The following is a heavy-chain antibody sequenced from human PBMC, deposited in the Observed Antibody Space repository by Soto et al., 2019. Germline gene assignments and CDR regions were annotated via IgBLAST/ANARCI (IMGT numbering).Heavy chain of an antibody. CDR2: INQDGSGK. CDR3: ATYYGIRSRYYWSDY. J-gene: IGHJ4*02. D-gene: IGHD3-3*01. V-gene: IGHV3-7*01. CDR1: GFSFSTYW. Sequence: EVQLVESGGGLVQPGGSLRLSCAASGFSFSTYWMSWVRQAPGKGLEWVANINQDGSGKYYVDSVKGRFTISRDNAKNSLYLQMSSLRPEDTAVYYCATYYGIRSRYYWSDYWGQGTLGTVSS.